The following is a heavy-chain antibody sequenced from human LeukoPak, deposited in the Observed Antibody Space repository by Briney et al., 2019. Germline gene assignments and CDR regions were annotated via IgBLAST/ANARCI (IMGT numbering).Heavy chain of an antibody. V-gene: IGHV3-23*01. J-gene: IGHJ4*02. D-gene: IGHD2-15*01. CDR1: GFAFSSYA. CDR3: ARDSILFGDYMDY. Sequence: PGGSLRLSCAASGFAFSSYAMTWVRQAPGKGLEWVSSISASGAGTYYTDSVKGRFTISRDNSKNTLYLLMNSLRAADTGIYYCARDSILFGDYMDYWSQGTLVTVSS. CDR2: ISASGAGT.